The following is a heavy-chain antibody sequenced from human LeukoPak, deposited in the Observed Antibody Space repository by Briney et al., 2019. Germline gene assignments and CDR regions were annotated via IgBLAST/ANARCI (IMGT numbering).Heavy chain of an antibody. CDR2: IIPIIGTP. CDR3: ARAGGSSWYVSLYY. D-gene: IGHD6-13*01. CDR1: GGTFSSNV. Sequence: GSSVKVSCKASGGTFSSNVISWVRQAPGQGLEWIGRIIPIIGTPDYAQKFQGRVTITADKSTNTAYMELTSLKSDGTAVYYCARAGGSSWYVSLYYWGQGTLVTVSS. J-gene: IGHJ4*02. V-gene: IGHV1-69*04.